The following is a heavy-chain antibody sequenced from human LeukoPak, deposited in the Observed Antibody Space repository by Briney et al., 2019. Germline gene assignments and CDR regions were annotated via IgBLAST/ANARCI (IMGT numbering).Heavy chain of an antibody. V-gene: IGHV4-59*01. J-gene: IGHJ4*02. CDR3: ARDTSPETFRV. CDR1: DDSISEYY. Sequence: SETLSLTCTVSDDSISEYYRSWIRQPPGKGLEWIGYIYGTGRINYNPSLKSRVAISIVTSQNQFSLMVTSVTTADTAMYFCARDTSPETFRVWGQGILVTVSS. D-gene: IGHD2/OR15-2a*01. CDR2: IYGTGRI.